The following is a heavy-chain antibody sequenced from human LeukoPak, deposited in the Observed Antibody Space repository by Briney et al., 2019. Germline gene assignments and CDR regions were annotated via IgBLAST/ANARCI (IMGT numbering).Heavy chain of an antibody. J-gene: IGHJ4*02. CDR1: GFTFSSYA. Sequence: GGSLRLSCAASGFTFSSYAMSWVRQAPGKGLEWVSAISGSGGSTYYADSVKGRFTISRDNSKNTLYLQMNSLRAEDTAVYYCAKIKDSHTSGSYSDYWGQGTLVTVSS. D-gene: IGHD3-10*01. CDR3: AKIKDSHTSGSYSDY. CDR2: ISGSGGST. V-gene: IGHV3-23*01.